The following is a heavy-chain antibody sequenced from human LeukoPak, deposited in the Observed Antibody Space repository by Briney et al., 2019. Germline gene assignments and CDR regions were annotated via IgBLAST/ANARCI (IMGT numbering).Heavy chain of an antibody. CDR3: ARDQVDYTIPDQFDS. CDR1: GDSITSSSCN. D-gene: IGHD2-2*02. CDR2: ISQSGNS. V-gene: IGHV4-30-2*01. J-gene: IGHJ4*02. Sequence: PSETLSLTCAVSGDSITSSSCNWSWIRQPPGKGLEWIGYISQSGNSYFTPSLNSRATISVDKSKNSFSLNLNFVTAADTAVYYCARDQVDYTIPDQFDSWGKGILVIVSS.